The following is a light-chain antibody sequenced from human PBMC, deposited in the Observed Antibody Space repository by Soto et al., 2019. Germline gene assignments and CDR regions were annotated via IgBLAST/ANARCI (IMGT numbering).Light chain of an antibody. CDR1: QSVSSY. J-gene: IGKJ4*01. CDR2: XXX. CDR3: QQYFDVPFT. V-gene: IGKV3-11*01. Sequence: EIVLTQSPATLSLSPGERATLSCRASQSVSSYLAFYEHKPXHXXRXXXXXXXXXAXGVPAMFSGSGSGTDFTLTISSLEAEDVAFYWCQQYFDVPFTFGGGTKVDIK.